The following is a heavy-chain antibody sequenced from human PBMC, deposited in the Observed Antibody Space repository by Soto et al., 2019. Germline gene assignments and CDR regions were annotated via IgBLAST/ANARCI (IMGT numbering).Heavy chain of an antibody. V-gene: IGHV3-66*01. CDR1: GFSVSNNY. CDR3: ARDVHYYDSGRLPV. D-gene: IGHD3-10*01. J-gene: IGHJ4*02. Sequence: EVQLVESGGGLVQPGGSLRLSCAASGFSVSNNYMSWVRQAPGKGLEWVSIIYSGGSAYYADSVKGRFTISRDNSKNTLYLQMNSLRGEDTAVYYCARDVHYYDSGRLPVWGQGTLVTVSS. CDR2: IYSGGSA.